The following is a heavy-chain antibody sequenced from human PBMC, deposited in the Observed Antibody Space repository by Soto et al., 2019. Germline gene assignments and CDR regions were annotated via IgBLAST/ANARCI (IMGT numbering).Heavy chain of an antibody. CDR3: AKNQERELPRVIDF. Sequence: GSLRLSCAASGFTFSTHAMSWVRQAPGKGLEWVSSMSGSSSTTYYADSVRGRFTISRDRSKNTLYLQMSSLRAEDTALYYCAKNQERELPRVIDFWGQGTLVTVSS. CDR1: GFTFSTHA. J-gene: IGHJ4*02. V-gene: IGHV3-23*01. D-gene: IGHD1-7*01. CDR2: MSGSSSTT.